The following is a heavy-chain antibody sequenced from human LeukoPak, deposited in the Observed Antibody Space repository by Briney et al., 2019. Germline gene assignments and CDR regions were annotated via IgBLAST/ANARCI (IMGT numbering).Heavy chain of an antibody. V-gene: IGHV3-23*01. D-gene: IGHD6-13*01. CDR1: GFTFSSYA. J-gene: IGHJ4*02. Sequence: GGSLRLSCAASGFTFSSYAMSWVRQAPGKGLEWASAISGSGGSTYYADSVKGRFTISRDNSKNTLYLQMNSLRAEDTAVYYCAKDLRKYSSSCLVDYWGQGTLVTVSS. CDR2: ISGSGGST. CDR3: AKDLRKYSSSCLVDY.